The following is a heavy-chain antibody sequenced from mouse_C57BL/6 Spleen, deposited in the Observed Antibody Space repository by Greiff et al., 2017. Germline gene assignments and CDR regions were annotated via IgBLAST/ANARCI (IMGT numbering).Heavy chain of an antibody. CDR2: IDPEDGET. Sequence: VQLQHSGAELVKPGASVKLSCTASGFNIKDYYMHWVKQRTEQGLEWIGRIDPEDGETKYAPKFQGKATITADTSSNTAYLQLSSLTSEDTAVYYCASIYDGPLGGYNAMDYWGQGTSVTVSS. J-gene: IGHJ4*01. V-gene: IGHV14-2*01. CDR3: ASIYDGPLGGYNAMDY. D-gene: IGHD2-3*01. CDR1: GFNIKDYY.